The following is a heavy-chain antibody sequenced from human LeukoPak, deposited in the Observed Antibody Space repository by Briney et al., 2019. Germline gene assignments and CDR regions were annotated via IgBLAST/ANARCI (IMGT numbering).Heavy chain of an antibody. CDR2: IRTKPYNYAT. D-gene: IGHD6-19*01. CDR3: TRWETGAGTAPFDY. J-gene: IGHJ4*02. Sequence: GGSLRLSCAASGFTFSGSAVHWVRQACGKGLEWIGRIRTKPYNYATAYAAAVTGRFTISRDDSKNTAYMQMNSLKTEDTAVYYCTRWETGAGTAPFDYWGQGTLVTVSS. V-gene: IGHV3-73*01. CDR1: GFTFSGSA.